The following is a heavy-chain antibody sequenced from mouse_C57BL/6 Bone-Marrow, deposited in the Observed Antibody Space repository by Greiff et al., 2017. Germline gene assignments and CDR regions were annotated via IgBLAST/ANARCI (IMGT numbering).Heavy chain of an antibody. D-gene: IGHD1-1*01. V-gene: IGHV15-2*01. J-gene: IGHJ3*01. CDR1: DSEVFPLAY. CDR2: ILPSIGRT. Sequence: VQLQQSGSELRSPGSSVKLSCKDFDSEVFPLAYMSWVRQKPGHGFEWIGGILPSIGRTIYGEKFEDKATLDADTLSNTAYLELNSLTSEDSAIYYCARDYYGSSSLAYWGQGTLVTVSA. CDR3: ARDYYGSSSLAY.